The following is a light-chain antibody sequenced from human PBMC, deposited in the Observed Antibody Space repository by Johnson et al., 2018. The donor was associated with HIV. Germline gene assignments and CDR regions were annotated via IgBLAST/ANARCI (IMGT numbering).Light chain of an antibody. CDR3: GTWDSSLSADV. J-gene: IGLJ1*01. CDR2: ENN. Sequence: QSVLTQPPSVSAAPGQKVTISCSGSSYNIGNNYVSWYRQLPGTAPKLLIYENNKRPSGIPGRFSGSKYGTSATLGITGLQTGDEADYYCGTWDSSLSADVFGPGTKVTVL. CDR1: SYNIGNNY. V-gene: IGLV1-51*02.